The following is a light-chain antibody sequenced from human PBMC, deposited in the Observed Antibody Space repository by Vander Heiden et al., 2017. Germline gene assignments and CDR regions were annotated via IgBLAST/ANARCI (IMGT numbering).Light chain of an antibody. CDR2: DVS. CDR3: CSYTSSSTLYV. Sequence: QSALTQPASVSGSPGQSITISCTRSSSDIGGYNYVSWYQQHPGKAPKLMIHDVSDRPSGVSNRFSGSKSGNTASLTISGLQAEDEADYYCCSYTSSSTLYVFGTGTKVTVL. J-gene: IGLJ1*01. V-gene: IGLV2-14*03. CDR1: SSDIGGYNY.